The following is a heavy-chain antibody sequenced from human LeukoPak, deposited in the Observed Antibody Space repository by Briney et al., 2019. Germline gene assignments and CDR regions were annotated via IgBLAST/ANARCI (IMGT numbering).Heavy chain of an antibody. Sequence: SETLSLTCTVSGGSVCTSDYYWSWIRQPAGKGLEWIGRIYTSGSTNYNPSLKSRVTMSVDTSKNQFSLKLSSVTAADTAVYYCARGSDGSGGRFDPWGQGTLVTVSS. CDR2: IYTSGST. J-gene: IGHJ5*02. CDR1: GGSVCTSDYY. D-gene: IGHD3-10*01. V-gene: IGHV4-61*02. CDR3: ARGSDGSGGRFDP.